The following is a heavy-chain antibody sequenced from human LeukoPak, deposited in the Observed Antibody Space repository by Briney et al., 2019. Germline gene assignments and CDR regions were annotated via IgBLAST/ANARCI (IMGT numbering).Heavy chain of an antibody. Sequence: SETLSLTCTVSGGSISSSSYYWGWIRQPPGKGLEWIGSIYYSGSTYYNPPLKSRVTISVDTSKNQFSLNLRSVTAADTAVYYCARGYNSRSTFDVWGQGTVVTVSS. CDR3: ARGYNSRSTFDV. J-gene: IGHJ3*01. D-gene: IGHD6-13*01. V-gene: IGHV4-39*01. CDR2: IYYSGST. CDR1: GGSISSSSYY.